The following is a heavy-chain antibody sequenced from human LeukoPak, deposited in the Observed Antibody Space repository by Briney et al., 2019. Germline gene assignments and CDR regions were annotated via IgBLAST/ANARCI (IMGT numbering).Heavy chain of an antibody. V-gene: IGHV4-39*07. CDR1: GGSISSSSYY. D-gene: IGHD6-19*01. CDR2: IYYSGST. CDR3: ARDDDSSGWYGGNYMDV. Sequence: PSETLSLTCTVSGGSISSSSYYWGWIRQPPGKGLEWIGSIYYSGSTYFNPSLKSRVTISVDTSKNQFSLKLSSVTAADTAVYYCARDDDSSGWYGGNYMDVWGKGTTVTVSS. J-gene: IGHJ6*03.